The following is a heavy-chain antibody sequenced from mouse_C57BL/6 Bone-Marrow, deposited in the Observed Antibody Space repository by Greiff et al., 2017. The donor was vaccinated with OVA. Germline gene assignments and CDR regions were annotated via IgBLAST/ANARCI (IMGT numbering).Heavy chain of an antibody. CDR3: AREDPLYYAMDY. CDR1: GYSFTSYY. V-gene: IGHV1-66*01. Sequence: QVQLKQSGPELVKPGASVKISCKASGYSFTSYYIHWVKQRPGQGLEWIGWIYPGSGNTKYNEKFKGKATLTADTSSSTAYMQLSSLTSEDSAVYYCAREDPLYYAMDYWGQGTSVTVSS. CDR2: IYPGSGNT. J-gene: IGHJ4*01.